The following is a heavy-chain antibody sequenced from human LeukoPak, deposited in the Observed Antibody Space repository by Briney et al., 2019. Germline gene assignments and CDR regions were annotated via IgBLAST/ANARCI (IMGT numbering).Heavy chain of an antibody. V-gene: IGHV4-39*01. CDR3: ASSIVATMSFDY. J-gene: IGHJ4*02. Sequence: SETLSLTCTVSGGSISSSSYYWGWIRQPPGKGLEWIGSIYYSGSTYYNPSLKSRVTISVDTSKNQFSLKLSSVTAADTAVYYCASSIVATMSFDYWGQGTLVTVSS. CDR2: IYYSGST. CDR1: GGSISSSSYY. D-gene: IGHD5-12*01.